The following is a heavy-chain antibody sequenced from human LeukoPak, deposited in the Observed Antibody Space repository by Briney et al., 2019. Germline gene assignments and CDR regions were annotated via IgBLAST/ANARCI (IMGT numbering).Heavy chain of an antibody. CDR3: VRLRRNSDSSGYHYYYDY. CDR2: ITPSSSYI. D-gene: IGHD3-22*01. V-gene: IGHV3-21*01. J-gene: IGHJ4*02. CDR1: GFTFSDYS. Sequence: GGSLRLSCAASGFTFSDYSINWVRQAAGQGLESVSSITPSSSYIYYADSVKARFTISRDNAKNSLYLQMNSLRAEDKAVYYCVRLRRNSDSSGYHYYYDYWGQGTLVTVSS.